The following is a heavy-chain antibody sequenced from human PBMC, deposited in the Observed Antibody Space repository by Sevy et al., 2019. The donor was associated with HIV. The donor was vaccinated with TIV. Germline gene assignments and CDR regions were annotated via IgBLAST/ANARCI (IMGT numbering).Heavy chain of an antibody. CDR3: TRGSGGQSIFDY. D-gene: IGHD3-16*01. J-gene: IGHJ4*02. V-gene: IGHV3-49*04. CDR1: GFTFGDYA. Sequence: GGSMRLSCTTSGFTFGDYAMNWVRQAPGKGLEWVAFIKSKAQGRTIDHAASVKGRFTISRDDSKSIAYLEMNNLKIEDSAVYYCTRGSGGQSIFDYWGQGTLVTVSS. CDR2: IKSKAQGRTI.